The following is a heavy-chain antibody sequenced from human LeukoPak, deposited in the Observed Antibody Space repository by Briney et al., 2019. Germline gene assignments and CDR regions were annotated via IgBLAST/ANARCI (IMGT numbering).Heavy chain of an antibody. J-gene: IGHJ5*02. V-gene: IGHV1-8*01. CDR3: ARGASDFWSGYWFDL. CDR2: VNRMSGKT. CDR1: GYTLTNYD. D-gene: IGHD3-3*01. Sequence: ASVKVSCKASGYTLTNYDINWVRQAPGQGLEWMGWVNRMSGKTAYALKFQGRVTMTRITSINTAYMELSSLRSEDTAVYYCARGASDFWSGYWFDLWGQGTLVTVSS.